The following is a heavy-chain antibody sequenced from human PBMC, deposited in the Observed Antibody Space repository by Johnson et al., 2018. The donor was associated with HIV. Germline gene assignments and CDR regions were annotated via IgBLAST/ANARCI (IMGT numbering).Heavy chain of an antibody. V-gene: IGHV3-66*03. Sequence: VQLVESGGGLIQPGGSLRLSCAASGFTVSSNYMSWVRQAPGKGLEWVSGFYSGGSTYYADSVKGRFIISRDNSKNTLYLQMNSLRAEDTAVYYCARDDGGGGDAFDIWGQGTMVTVSS. D-gene: IGHD2-15*01. CDR1: GFTVSSNY. CDR2: FYSGGST. J-gene: IGHJ3*02. CDR3: ARDDGGGGDAFDI.